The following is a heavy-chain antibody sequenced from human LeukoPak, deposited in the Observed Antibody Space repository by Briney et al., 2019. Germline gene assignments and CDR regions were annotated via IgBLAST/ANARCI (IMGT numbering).Heavy chain of an antibody. V-gene: IGHV3-48*03. CDR3: MRADS. CDR1: GFNFNTYD. Sequence: GGSMRLASVASGFNFNTYDMNWVRPAPGEGLEWIAFIRNSGRATYYADSEKATFTISRNNDRNSLYRPTNTVRGDDTPLYYCMRADSWGRGTLVTVSS. J-gene: IGHJ4*02. CDR2: IRNSGRAT.